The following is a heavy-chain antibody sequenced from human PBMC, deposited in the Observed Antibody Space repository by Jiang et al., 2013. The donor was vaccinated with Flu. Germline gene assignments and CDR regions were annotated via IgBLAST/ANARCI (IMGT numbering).Heavy chain of an antibody. J-gene: IGHJ6*04. V-gene: IGHV4-34*01. CDR1: GGSFSGYY. CDR3: ARSTMVRGVTDYYYYYYGMDV. CDR2: INHSGST. Sequence: SLTCAVYGGSFSGYYWSWIRQPPGKGLEWIGEINHSGSTNYNPSLKSRVTISVDTSKNQFSLKLSSVTAADTAVYYCARSTMVRGVTDYYYYYYGMDVWGKGTTVTVSS. D-gene: IGHD3-10*01.